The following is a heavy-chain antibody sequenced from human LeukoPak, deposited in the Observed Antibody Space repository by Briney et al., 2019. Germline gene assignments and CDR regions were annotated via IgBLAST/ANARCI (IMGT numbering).Heavy chain of an antibody. CDR2: TYYGSKWYN. D-gene: IGHD6-6*01. V-gene: IGHV6-1*01. Sequence: QTLSLTCAISGDSVSSDSTAWNWVRQSPSGGLEWLGRTYYGSKWYNDYAVSVKSRATVTPDTSKNQFSLHLSSVTPEDTAMYYCARGKAARGFDSWGQGTLVTVSS. J-gene: IGHJ4*02. CDR3: ARGKAARGFDS. CDR1: GDSVSSDSTA.